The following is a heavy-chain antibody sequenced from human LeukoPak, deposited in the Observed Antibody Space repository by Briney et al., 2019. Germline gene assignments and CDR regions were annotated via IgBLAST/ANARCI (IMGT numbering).Heavy chain of an antibody. J-gene: IGHJ5*02. CDR1: GYSFTSYW. D-gene: IGHD2-15*01. CDR3: ARQDESGYCSGGSCPYWFDP. Sequence: GESPKISCKGSGYSFTSYWIGWVRQMPGKGLEWMGIIYPGDSDTRYSPSFQGQVTISADKSISTAYLQWSSLKASDTAMYYCARQDESGYCSGGSCPYWFDPWGQGTLVTVSS. V-gene: IGHV5-51*01. CDR2: IYPGDSDT.